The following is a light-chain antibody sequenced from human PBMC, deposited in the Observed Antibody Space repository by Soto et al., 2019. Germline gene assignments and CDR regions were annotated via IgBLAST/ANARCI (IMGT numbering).Light chain of an antibody. CDR3: QQYGSSPLWT. J-gene: IGKJ1*01. CDR1: QSVSSSY. Sequence: EIVLSQSPGTLSLSPGERATLSRRASQSVSSSYLAWYQQKPGQAPRLLIYGASSRATGIPDRFSGSGSGTDFTPTISRLEPQDLAVYYCQQYGSSPLWTFGQGTKVEIK. CDR2: GAS. V-gene: IGKV3-20*01.